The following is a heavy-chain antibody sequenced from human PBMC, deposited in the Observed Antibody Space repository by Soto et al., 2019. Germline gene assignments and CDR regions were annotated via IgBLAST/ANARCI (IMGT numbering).Heavy chain of an antibody. J-gene: IGHJ6*02. CDR3: ARVTSTGWRIMDV. D-gene: IGHD6-19*01. Sequence: GASGDVSWKASCYSFTSGGRTWVRQAPGQRSEWMEWINAGNVNTKYAQKRQVRVTITRDTSASTAYMELSSQRSEDTAVYYCARVTSTGWRIMDVWGQGPTVTVSS. CDR1: CYSFTSGG. CDR2: INAGNVNT. V-gene: IGHV1-3*01.